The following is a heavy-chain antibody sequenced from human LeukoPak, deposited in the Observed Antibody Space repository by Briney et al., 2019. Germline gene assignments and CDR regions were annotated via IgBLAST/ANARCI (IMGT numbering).Heavy chain of an antibody. V-gene: IGHV3-64D*06. CDR3: GKETGIILVRGAVDY. D-gene: IGHD3-10*01. Sequence: GGSLRLSCSASGFTFSRYAMHWVRQAPGKGLEYVSAISSNGGSTYYADSVKGRFTISRDNSKNTLYLQMSSLRAEDTALYYCGKETGIILVRGAVDYWGQGTLVTVSS. J-gene: IGHJ4*02. CDR2: ISSNGGST. CDR1: GFTFSRYA.